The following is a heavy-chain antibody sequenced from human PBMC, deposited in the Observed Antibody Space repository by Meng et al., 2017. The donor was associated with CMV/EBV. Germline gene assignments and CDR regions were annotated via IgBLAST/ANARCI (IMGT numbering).Heavy chain of an antibody. CDR3: AKQITITNYYYYYAMDV. Sequence: GGSLRLSCAASGFTFSSYWMSWVRQAPGKGLEWVAVIWSDGTSKHYTDSVKGRFTISRDNSKNTMYLQMNSLRAEDTAVYYCAKQITITNYYYYYAMDVWGQGTTVTVSS. CDR1: GFTFSSYW. V-gene: IGHV3-33*06. CDR2: IWSDGTSK. D-gene: IGHD5-24*01. J-gene: IGHJ6*02.